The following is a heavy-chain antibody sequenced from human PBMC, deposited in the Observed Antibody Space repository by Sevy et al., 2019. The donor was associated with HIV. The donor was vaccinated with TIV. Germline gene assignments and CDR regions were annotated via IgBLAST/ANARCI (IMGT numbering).Heavy chain of an antibody. CDR3: ARVGWFGESWRAFDT. CDR2: ISSSSSYI. J-gene: IGHJ3*02. CDR1: GFTFSSYS. V-gene: IGHV3-21*01. Sequence: GGSLRLSCAASGFTFSSYSMNWVRQAPGKGLEWVSSISSSSSYIYYADSVKGRFTISRDNAKNSLYLQMNSLRAEDTAVYYCARVGWFGESWRAFDTWGQGTMVTVSS. D-gene: IGHD3-10*01.